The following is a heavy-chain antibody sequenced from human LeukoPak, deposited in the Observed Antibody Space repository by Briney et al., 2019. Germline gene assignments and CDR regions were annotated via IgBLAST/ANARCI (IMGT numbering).Heavy chain of an antibody. V-gene: IGHV1-2*02. J-gene: IGHJ4*02. CDR3: AREGKIGYFDWFRY. D-gene: IGHD3-9*01. CDR1: GYTFTGYY. Sequence: GASVKVSCKASGYTFTGYYMHWVRQAPGQGLEWMGWINPNSGGTNYAQKFQGRVTMTRDTSISTAYMELSRLRSDDTAVYYCAREGKIGYFDWFRYWGQGTLVTVSS. CDR2: INPNSGGT.